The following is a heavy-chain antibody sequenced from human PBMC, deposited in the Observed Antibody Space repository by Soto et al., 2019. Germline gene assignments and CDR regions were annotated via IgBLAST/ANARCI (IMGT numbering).Heavy chain of an antibody. CDR3: ARDLGTAYALA. Sequence: SETLSLTCAVYGGSFSGYYWSWIRQPPGKGLEWIGEINHSGSTNYNPSLKSRVTISVDTSKNQFSLKLSSVTAADTAVYYCARDLGTAYALAWGQGTLVTVSS. V-gene: IGHV4-34*01. CDR2: INHSGST. D-gene: IGHD3-16*01. J-gene: IGHJ5*02. CDR1: GGSFSGYY.